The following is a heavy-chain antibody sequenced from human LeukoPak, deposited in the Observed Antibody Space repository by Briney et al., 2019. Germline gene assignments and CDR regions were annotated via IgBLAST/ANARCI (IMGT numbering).Heavy chain of an antibody. CDR1: GFTFSSYG. Sequence: LPGGSLRLSCAASGFTFSSYGMHWVRQAPGKGLEWVAVIWYDGSNKYYADSVKGRFTISRDNSKNTLYLQMNSLKTEDTAVYYCTTRIRITIFGDLSSMDVWGQGTTVTVSS. D-gene: IGHD3-3*01. CDR3: TTRIRITIFGDLSSMDV. V-gene: IGHV3-33*01. CDR2: IWYDGSNK. J-gene: IGHJ6*02.